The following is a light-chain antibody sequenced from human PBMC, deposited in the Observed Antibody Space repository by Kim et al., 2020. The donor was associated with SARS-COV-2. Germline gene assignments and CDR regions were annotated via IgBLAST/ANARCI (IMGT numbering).Light chain of an antibody. CDR3: QQYYTTPYT. V-gene: IGKV4-1*01. J-gene: IGKJ2*01. CDR2: WAS. Sequence: DIVMTQSPEYLTVSLGERATINCKSSQSILYSSHNRNYLAWYQQKPGQAPKLLIHWASTRESGVPDRFSGSGSGADFTLNISTLQAEDVALYFCQQYYTTPYTFGQGTKLEI. CDR1: QSILYSSHNRNY.